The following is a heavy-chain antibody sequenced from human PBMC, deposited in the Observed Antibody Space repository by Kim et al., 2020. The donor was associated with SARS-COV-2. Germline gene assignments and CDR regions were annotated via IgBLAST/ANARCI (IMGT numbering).Heavy chain of an antibody. V-gene: IGHV4-4*07. CDR2: IYTSGST. D-gene: IGHD6-6*01. CDR3: ARGPERSSSSAGGMAYYMDV. Sequence: SETLSLTCTVSGGSISSYYWSWIRQPAGKGLEWIGRIYTSGSTNYNPSLKSRVTMSVDTSKNQFSLKLSSVTAADTAVYYCARGPERSSSSAGGMAYYMDVWGKGTTVTVSS. CDR1: GGSISSYY. J-gene: IGHJ6*03.